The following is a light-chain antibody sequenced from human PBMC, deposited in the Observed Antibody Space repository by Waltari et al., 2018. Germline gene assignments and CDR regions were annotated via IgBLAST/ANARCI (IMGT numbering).Light chain of an antibody. J-gene: IGLJ2*01. V-gene: IGLV2-8*01. CDR3: SSYAGSKTI. CDR1: ASDVGGYNY. Sequence: QSALTQPPSASGSPGQSVPLPCTGTASDVGGYNYVSWYQHHPGKAPKLLIFEVNKRPSGVPDRFSGSRSGNTASLTVSGLQAKDEADYYCSSYAGSKTIFGGGTKLTVL. CDR2: EVN.